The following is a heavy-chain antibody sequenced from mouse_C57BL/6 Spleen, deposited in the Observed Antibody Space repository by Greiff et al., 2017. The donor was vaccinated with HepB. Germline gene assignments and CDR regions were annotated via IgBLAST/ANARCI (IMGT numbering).Heavy chain of an antibody. J-gene: IGHJ4*01. CDR2: IYPGDGDT. CDR1: GYAFSSSW. D-gene: IGHD4-1*01. V-gene: IGHV1-82*01. Sequence: QVQLQQSGPELVKPGASVKISCKASGYAFSSSWMNWVKQRPGKGLEWIGRIYPGDGDTNYNGKFKGKATLTADKSSSTVYMQLSSLTSEDSAVYFCARSPGTDYAMDYWGQGTSVTVSS. CDR3: ARSPGTDYAMDY.